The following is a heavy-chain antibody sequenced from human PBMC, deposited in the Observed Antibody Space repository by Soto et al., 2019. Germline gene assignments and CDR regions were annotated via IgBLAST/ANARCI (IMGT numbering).Heavy chain of an antibody. J-gene: IGHJ4*02. CDR1: GFTFSSYG. Sequence: PGGSLRLSCAASGFTFSSYGMHWVRQAPGKGLEWVAVISYDGSNKYYADSVKGRFTISRDNSKNTLYLQMNSLRAEDTAVYYCAKEVEMATTQFDYWGQGTLVTVPQ. D-gene: IGHD5-12*01. CDR2: ISYDGSNK. V-gene: IGHV3-30*18. CDR3: AKEVEMATTQFDY.